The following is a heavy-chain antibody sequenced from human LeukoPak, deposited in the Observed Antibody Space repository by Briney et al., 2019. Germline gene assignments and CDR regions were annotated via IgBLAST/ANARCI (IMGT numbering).Heavy chain of an antibody. D-gene: IGHD3-22*01. CDR3: ARASNYDRSGYYFYWYFDL. V-gene: IGHV4-59*01. J-gene: IGHJ2*01. CDR2: IYYSGTT. CDR1: GGSFSSYY. Sequence: SETLSLTCTVSGGSFSSYYWSWVRQTPGKGLEWIGYIYYSGTTKYNPSLRSRVTISIDTSKSRFSLKLSSVTAADTAVYYCARASNYDRSGYYFYWYFDLWGRGTLVTVSS.